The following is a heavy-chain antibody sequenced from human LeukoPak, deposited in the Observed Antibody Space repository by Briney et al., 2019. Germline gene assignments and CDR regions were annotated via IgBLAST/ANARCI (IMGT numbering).Heavy chain of an antibody. D-gene: IGHD6-19*01. CDR1: GFIFSSYA. Sequence: GGSLRLSCAASGFIFSSYAMHWVRQAPGKGLEWVAVISYDGSNKYYADSVKGRFTISRDNSKNTLYLQMNSLRAEDTAVYYCARLGPASSGWPESFDYWGQGTLVTVSS. J-gene: IGHJ4*02. CDR3: ARLGPASSGWPESFDY. V-gene: IGHV3-30-3*01. CDR2: ISYDGSNK.